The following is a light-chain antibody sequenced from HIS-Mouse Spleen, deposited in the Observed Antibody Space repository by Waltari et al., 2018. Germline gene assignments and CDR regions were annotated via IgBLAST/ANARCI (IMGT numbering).Light chain of an antibody. CDR3: SSYTSSSPYVV. Sequence: QSALTQPASVSGSPGQSITISCTGTSSDVGGYNYVSWYQQHPGKAPKLRIYEVSNRPSGVSNRFSGSKSVNTASLTISGLQAEDEADYYCSSYTSSSPYVVFGGGTKLTVL. CDR2: EVS. CDR1: SSDVGGYNY. V-gene: IGLV2-14*01. J-gene: IGLJ2*01.